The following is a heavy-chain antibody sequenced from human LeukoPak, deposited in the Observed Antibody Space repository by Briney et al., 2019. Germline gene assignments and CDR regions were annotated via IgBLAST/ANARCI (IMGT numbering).Heavy chain of an antibody. J-gene: IGHJ4*02. Sequence: GGSLRLSCAASGFMFSSNWMSWVRLAPGKGLEWVANIKEDGTETYYVDSVKGRFTISRDNAKNALYLQMNSLRVEDTAVYYCAKEGRSLQTYWGQGTLVTVSS. V-gene: IGHV3-7*03. CDR2: IKEDGTET. CDR1: GFMFSSNW. D-gene: IGHD5-24*01. CDR3: AKEGRSLQTY.